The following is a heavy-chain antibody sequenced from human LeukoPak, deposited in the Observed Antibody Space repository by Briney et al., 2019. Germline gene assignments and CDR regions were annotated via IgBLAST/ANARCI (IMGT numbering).Heavy chain of an antibody. J-gene: IGHJ4*02. Sequence: ASVKVSCKASGYTFTGYYMHWVRQAPGQGLEWMGIINPSGGSTRNAQKFQGRVTMTRDTSTSTVYMELRSLRSEDTAVYYCTRDFWSSYYTVSAAYWGQGTLVTVSS. CDR2: INPSGGST. CDR1: GYTFTGYY. V-gene: IGHV1-46*01. D-gene: IGHD3-3*01. CDR3: TRDFWSSYYTVSAAY.